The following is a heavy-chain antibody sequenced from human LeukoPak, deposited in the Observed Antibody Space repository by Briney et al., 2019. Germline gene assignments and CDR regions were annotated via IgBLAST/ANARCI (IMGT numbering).Heavy chain of an antibody. CDR3: ARDHGSGGINYYFDY. J-gene: IGHJ4*02. V-gene: IGHV1-46*01. Sequence: ASVRVSCKASGGTFSIYAISWVRQAPGQGLEWMGIINPSGGSTSYAQKFQGRVTMTRDMSTSTVYMELSSLRSEDTAVYYCARDHGSGGINYYFDYWGQGTLVTVSS. D-gene: IGHD2-15*01. CDR2: INPSGGST. CDR1: GGTFSIYA.